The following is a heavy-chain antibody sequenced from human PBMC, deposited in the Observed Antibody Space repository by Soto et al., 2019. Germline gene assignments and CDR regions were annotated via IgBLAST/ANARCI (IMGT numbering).Heavy chain of an antibody. CDR1: GGSLSSSAYS. D-gene: IGHD3-22*01. CDR3: ARELLFYDSDGFSWDDAFDI. J-gene: IGHJ3*02. CDR2: IYQSGST. V-gene: IGHV4-30-2*01. Sequence: PSETLSLTCAVSGGSLSSSAYSWSWIRQPPWKGLEWIGFIYQSGSTYYNPSLKSRVTMSLDRPKNQFSLKLSSVTAADTAVYYCARELLFYDSDGFSWDDAFDIWGQGXMVTV.